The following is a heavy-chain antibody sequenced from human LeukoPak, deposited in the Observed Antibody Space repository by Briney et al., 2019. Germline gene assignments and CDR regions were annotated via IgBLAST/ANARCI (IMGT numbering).Heavy chain of an antibody. CDR3: AIHYPFEYYGSGSYWFDP. D-gene: IGHD3-10*01. CDR1: GYSISSGYY. J-gene: IGHJ5*02. CDR2: IYHSGST. Sequence: PSETLSLTCAVSGYSISSGYYWGWIRQPPGKGLEWIGSIYHSGSTYYNPSLKSRVTISVDTSKNQFSLKLSSVTAADTAVYYCAIHYPFEYYGSGSYWFDPWGQGTLVTVSS. V-gene: IGHV4-38-2*01.